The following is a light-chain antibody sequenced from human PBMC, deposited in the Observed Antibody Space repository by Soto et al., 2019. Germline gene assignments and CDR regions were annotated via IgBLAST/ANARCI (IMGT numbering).Light chain of an antibody. CDR3: QQYGSSPPGFT. V-gene: IGKV3-20*01. CDR1: QSVSSTY. J-gene: IGKJ3*01. Sequence: EIVLTQSPGTLSLFLGERASLSCRASQSVSSTYFAWYRQKPGQSPSLLIYGAANRATGVPDRFSGSGSGTDVTLTICRLEPEDFAVYYCQQYGSSPPGFTFGPGTTVEMK. CDR2: GAA.